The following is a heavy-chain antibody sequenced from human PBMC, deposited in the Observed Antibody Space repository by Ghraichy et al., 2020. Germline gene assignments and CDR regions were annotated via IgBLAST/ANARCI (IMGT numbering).Heavy chain of an antibody. Sequence: GGSLRLSCAASGFTFSNYAMTWARQAPGKGLEWVSTISGSGDNTYYVDSVKGRFTISRDISKNTYLQMNSLRAEDTAIYYCARDLQLSRYWYLAFDCWGQGTLVTVSS. V-gene: IGHV3-23*01. D-gene: IGHD2-8*02. CDR3: ARDLQLSRYWYLAFDC. J-gene: IGHJ4*02. CDR1: GFTFSNYA. CDR2: ISGSGDNT.